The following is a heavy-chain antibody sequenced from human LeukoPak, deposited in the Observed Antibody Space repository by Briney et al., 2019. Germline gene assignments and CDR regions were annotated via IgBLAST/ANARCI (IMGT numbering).Heavy chain of an antibody. CDR2: ISYSGST. J-gene: IGHJ3*02. D-gene: IGHD4-17*01. CDR3: ARDPTTVTKGFDI. CDR1: GGSISSHY. Sequence: SETLSLTCTVSGGSISSHYWTWIRQSPGKGLEWIGYISYSGSTNYNPSLKSRVTLSVDTSKNQFSLKLNSVTAADTAVYYCARDPTTVTKGFDIWGQGTMVTVSS. V-gene: IGHV4-59*11.